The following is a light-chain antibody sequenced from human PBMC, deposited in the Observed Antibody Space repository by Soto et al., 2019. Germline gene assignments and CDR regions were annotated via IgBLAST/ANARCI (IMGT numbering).Light chain of an antibody. CDR1: SSDVGGYNY. V-gene: IGLV2-14*01. CDR2: DVS. J-gene: IGLJ2*01. CDR3: SSYTSSSTVV. Sequence: QSALTQPASVSGSPGQSSTISCTGTSSDVGGYNYVSWYQQHPGKAPKLMIYDVSNRPSGVSNRFSGSKSGNTASLTISGLQAEDEADYYCSSYTSSSTVVFGGGTTVTVL.